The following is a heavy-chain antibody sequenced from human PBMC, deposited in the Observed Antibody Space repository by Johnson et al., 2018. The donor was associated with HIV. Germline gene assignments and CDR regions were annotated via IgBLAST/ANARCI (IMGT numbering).Heavy chain of an antibody. CDR2: INNDGSST. J-gene: IGHJ3*02. D-gene: IGHD2-15*01. CDR1: GFSFDDYG. V-gene: IGHV3-20*04. Sequence: VQLVESGGGVVRPRGSLRLSCAASGFSFDDYGMSWVRQAPGKGLVWVSLINNDGSSTAYADSVKGRFTISRDNAENPLYLQMNSLRAEDTAVYYCAKALGIVVVLDAFDIWGQGTMVTVSS. CDR3: AKALGIVVVLDAFDI.